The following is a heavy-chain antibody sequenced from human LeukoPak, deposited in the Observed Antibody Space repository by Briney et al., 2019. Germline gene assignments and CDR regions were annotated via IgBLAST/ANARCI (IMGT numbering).Heavy chain of an antibody. J-gene: IGHJ4*02. CDR2: IKQDGSEK. CDR3: ARDLYFDF. V-gene: IGHV3-7*04. Sequence: GGSLRLSCAASGFTFSSYAMSWVRQAPGKGLEWVANIKQDGSEKYYVDSVKGRFTISRDNAKNSLYLQMNSLRAEDTAVYYWARDLYFDFWGQGTLVTVSS. CDR1: GFTFSSYA.